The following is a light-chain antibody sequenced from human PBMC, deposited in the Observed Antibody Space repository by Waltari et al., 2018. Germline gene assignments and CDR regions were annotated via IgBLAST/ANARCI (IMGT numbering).Light chain of an antibody. J-gene: IGKJ1*01. CDR2: DVS. CDR1: QSLRRY. CDR3: QQRSNWPGT. V-gene: IGKV3-11*01. Sequence: DIVLTQSPATLSLSPGERATLSCRASQSLRRYLAWYQQKPGQAPRLLIYDVSNRATGIPSRFSGSGSGTDFTLTISSLEPEDFAFYYCQQRSNWPGTFGQGTRVEIK.